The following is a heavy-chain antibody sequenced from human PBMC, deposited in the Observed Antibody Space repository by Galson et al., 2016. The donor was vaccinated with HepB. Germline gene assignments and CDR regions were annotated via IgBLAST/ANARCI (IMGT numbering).Heavy chain of an antibody. CDR2: ISYVHGE. CDR3: TRSTTLHDY. Sequence: SLRLSCAGSGFLFENYQMNWIRQAPGKGLEWISTISYVHGEHYSDSVKGRFSISRDNARKSLFLQLSSLRPDDTGLYFCTRSTTLHDYWGHGTLVTVS. CDR1: GFLFENYQ. D-gene: IGHD2-15*01. J-gene: IGHJ4*01. V-gene: IGHV3-48*03.